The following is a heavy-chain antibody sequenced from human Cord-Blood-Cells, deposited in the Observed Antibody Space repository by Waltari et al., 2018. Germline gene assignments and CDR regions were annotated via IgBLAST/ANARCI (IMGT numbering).Heavy chain of an antibody. D-gene: IGHD3-22*01. V-gene: IGHV1-3*01. CDR2: INAGNGNN. CDR1: GYTFTSSA. CDR3: AIDQYDSSGYYYY. J-gene: IGHJ4*02. Sequence: QVQLVPSGAAVKKPGASVKVSCKASGYTFTSSAMHWVRQAPGQRLEWMGWINAGNGNNKYSQKFQGRVTITRDTSASTAYMELSSLRSEDTAVYYCAIDQYDSSGYYYYWGQGTLVTVSS.